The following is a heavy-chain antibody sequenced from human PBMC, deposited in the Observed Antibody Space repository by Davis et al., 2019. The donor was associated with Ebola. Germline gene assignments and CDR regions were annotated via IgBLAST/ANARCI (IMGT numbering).Heavy chain of an antibody. CDR1: GFTFSSYW. Sequence: GESLKISCAASGFTFSSYWMTWVRQAPGKGLEWVANIKQDGSEKYYVDSVKGRFTISRDNANNSLYLQMNSLRAEDTAVYYCARRRSGNFDYWGQGTLVTVSS. J-gene: IGHJ4*02. V-gene: IGHV3-7*01. D-gene: IGHD2-15*01. CDR3: ARRRSGNFDY. CDR2: IKQDGSEK.